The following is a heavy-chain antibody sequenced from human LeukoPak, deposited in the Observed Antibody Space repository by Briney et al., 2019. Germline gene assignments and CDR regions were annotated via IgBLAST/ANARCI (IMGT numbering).Heavy chain of an antibody. CDR3: ARVPLYWQDPFDL. V-gene: IGHV4-34*01. J-gene: IGHJ5*02. Sequence: KTSETLSLTCGVYGGSFSGYYWSWIRQPPGKGLEWIGDVSQTGSGRTNYNPSLKSRVTISADASKNQFALDVTCVTAADAAMYYCARVPLYWQDPFDLWGQGTLVTVSS. CDR2: VSQTGSGRT. D-gene: IGHD2-8*02. CDR1: GGSFSGYY.